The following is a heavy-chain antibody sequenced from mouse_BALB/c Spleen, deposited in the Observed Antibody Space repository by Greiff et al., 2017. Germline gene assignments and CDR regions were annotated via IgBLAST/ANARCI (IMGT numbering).Heavy chain of an antibody. J-gene: IGHJ2*01. CDR3: ARASYGNYVPHFDY. CDR1: GFTFSSFG. CDR2: ISSGSSTI. D-gene: IGHD2-1*01. Sequence: DVMLVESGGGLVQPGGSRKLSCAASGFTFSSFGMHWVRQAPEKGLEWVAYISSGSSTIYYADTVKGRFTISRDNPTNTLFLQMTSLRSEDTAMYYCARASYGNYVPHFDYWGQGTTLTVSS. V-gene: IGHV5-17*02.